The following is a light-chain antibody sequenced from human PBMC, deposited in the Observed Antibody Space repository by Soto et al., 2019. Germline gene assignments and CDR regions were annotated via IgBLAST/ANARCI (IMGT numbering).Light chain of an antibody. CDR1: QTIRSW. Sequence: DIQMTQSPSTLSASVGDRVTITCRASQTIRSWLAWYQQKPGKAPKLLIYDASSLESGVPSRFSGSGSGTEFTLTISRLQPDDFATYYCQQYNSYLYTFGQGTKVEVK. CDR3: QQYNSYLYT. J-gene: IGKJ2*01. V-gene: IGKV1-5*01. CDR2: DAS.